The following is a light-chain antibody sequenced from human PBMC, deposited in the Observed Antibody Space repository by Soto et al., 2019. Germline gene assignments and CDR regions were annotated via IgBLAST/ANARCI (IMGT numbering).Light chain of an antibody. J-gene: IGLJ2*01. CDR2: EVS. Sequence: QSALTQPASVSGSPGQSITVSCTGISSDVGGYNYVSWYQQHPGKAPKLMIYEVSNRPSGVSNRFSGSKSGNTASLTISGLQAEDEADYYCSSYTSSSTLGVVFGGGTKLTVL. CDR3: SSYTSSSTLGVV. CDR1: SSDVGGYNY. V-gene: IGLV2-14*01.